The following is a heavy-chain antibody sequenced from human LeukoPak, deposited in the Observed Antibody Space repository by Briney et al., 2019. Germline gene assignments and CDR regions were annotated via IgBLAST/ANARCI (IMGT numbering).Heavy chain of an antibody. Sequence: ASVKVSCKASGYTFIIYGINWVRQAPGQGLKWMGWISAYNGNTNYAQSLQGRVTMTTDTSTSTVYMEMRSLTSDDTAVYYCARDLDQYNGRFGGFGHDFWGQGTLVTVSS. V-gene: IGHV1-18*01. J-gene: IGHJ4*02. D-gene: IGHD3-10*01. CDR3: ARDLDQYNGRFGGFGHDF. CDR2: ISAYNGNT. CDR1: GYTFIIYG.